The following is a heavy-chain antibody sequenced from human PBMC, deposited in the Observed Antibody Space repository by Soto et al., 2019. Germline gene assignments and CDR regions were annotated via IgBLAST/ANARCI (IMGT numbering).Heavy chain of an antibody. CDR1: GFIISDYF. CDR3: ARDLTSRNYYYYYGMDV. J-gene: IGHJ6*02. V-gene: IGHV3-11*04. CDR2: ISSSGSTT. Sequence: GGSLRLSCAASGFIISDYFMSWIRQAPGKGLEWVSYISSSGSTTYYADSVKGRFTISRDNSKNTLYLQMNSLRAEDTAVYDCARDLTSRNYYYYYGMDVWGQGTTVTVSS. D-gene: IGHD3-9*01.